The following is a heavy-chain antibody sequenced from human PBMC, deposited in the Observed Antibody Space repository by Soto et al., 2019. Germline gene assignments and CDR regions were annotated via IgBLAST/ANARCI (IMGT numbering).Heavy chain of an antibody. CDR1: GFTFSSYA. Sequence: GGSLRLSCAASGFTFSSYALSWVRQAPGKGLEWVSAISGSGGSTYYADSVKGRFTISRDNSKNTLYLQMNSLRAEDTAVYYCAKDRIAARSEYFQHWGQGTLVTVSS. D-gene: IGHD6-6*01. CDR2: ISGSGGST. CDR3: AKDRIAARSEYFQH. J-gene: IGHJ1*01. V-gene: IGHV3-23*01.